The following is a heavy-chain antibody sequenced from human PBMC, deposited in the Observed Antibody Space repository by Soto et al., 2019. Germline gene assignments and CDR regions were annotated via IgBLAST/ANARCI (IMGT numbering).Heavy chain of an antibody. CDR2: IFPSDSDT. J-gene: IGHJ5*02. CDR3: ARKDKSGYFNWFDP. D-gene: IGHD3-22*01. V-gene: IGHV5-51*01. CDR1: GYKFTSSW. Sequence: ESLKISCRTSGYKFTSSWIAWVRQKPGKGLEWMGIIFPSDSDTRYSPSFQGQVTISADRSTSTVFLQWASLKASDTAVYFCARKDKSGYFNWFDPWGQGTLVTVSS.